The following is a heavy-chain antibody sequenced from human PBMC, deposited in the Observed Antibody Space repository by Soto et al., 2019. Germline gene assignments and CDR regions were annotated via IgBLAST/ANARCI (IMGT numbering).Heavy chain of an antibody. CDR2: IYPGDSET. J-gene: IGHJ4*02. Sequence: GESLKISCKGSGYSFTTYWIGCVRQMPGKGLECMGIIYPGDSETRYSPSFQGQVTMSADKSISTAFLQWSSLKASDAAMYYCVLVLCGYSGRWYFDYWGQGTLVTVSS. CDR3: VLVLCGYSGRWYFDY. D-gene: IGHD6-13*01. CDR1: GYSFTTYW. V-gene: IGHV5-51*01.